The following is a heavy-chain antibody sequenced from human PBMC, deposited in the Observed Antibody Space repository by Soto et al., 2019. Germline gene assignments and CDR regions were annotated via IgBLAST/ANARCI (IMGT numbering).Heavy chain of an antibody. V-gene: IGHV3-23*01. CDR2: ISGSGTTT. D-gene: IGHD3-22*01. Sequence: GGSLRLSCATSGFTFSSYSMTWVRQAPGEGLEWVSSISGSGTTTKYADSVKGRFTISRDNSKNTLHLQMNSLRAEDTAVYYCAQGVNYDSSGYFFGYWGQGTLVTVSS. CDR3: AQGVNYDSSGYFFGY. CDR1: GFTFSSYS. J-gene: IGHJ4*02.